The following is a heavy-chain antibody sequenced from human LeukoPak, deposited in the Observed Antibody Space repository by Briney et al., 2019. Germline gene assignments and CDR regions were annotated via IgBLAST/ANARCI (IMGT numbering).Heavy chain of an antibody. CDR3: ARGGYYGSGRYYFDS. D-gene: IGHD3-3*01. J-gene: IGHJ4*02. CDR1: GFTLNNYN. CDR2: ITSSGTYI. Sequence: AGGSLRPSCAASGFTLNNYNMNWVRQAPGKALEWVSSITSSGTYIFYADSVKGRFTISRDNAKNSLYLQMNSLGPEDTAVYYCARGGYYGSGRYYFDSWGQGTLVTVSS. V-gene: IGHV3-21*01.